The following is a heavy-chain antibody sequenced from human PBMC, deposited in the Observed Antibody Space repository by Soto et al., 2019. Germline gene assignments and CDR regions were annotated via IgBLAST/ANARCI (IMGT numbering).Heavy chain of an antibody. CDR1: GYSITSSYW. CDR2: IFYTGST. Sequence: SETLSLTCAVSGYSITSSYWWGWIRQPPGKGLEWIGYIFYTGSTYYNPSLQSRVTMSVDTSRNQFSLKLTSVTAVDTAVYYCARNSGGYYDTWGQGTLVTGSS. J-gene: IGHJ5*02. V-gene: IGHV4-28*01. CDR3: ARNSGGYYDT. D-gene: IGHD3-22*01.